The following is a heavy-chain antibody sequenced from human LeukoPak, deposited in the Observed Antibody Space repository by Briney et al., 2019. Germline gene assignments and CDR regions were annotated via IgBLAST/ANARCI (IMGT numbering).Heavy chain of an antibody. V-gene: IGHV1-69*06. D-gene: IGHD6-6*01. CDR1: GGTFSSYA. J-gene: IGHJ4*02. CDR3: ARAKGSSSGGNFDY. CDR2: IIPIFGTA. Sequence: ASVKVSCEASGGTFSSYAISWVRQAPGQGLEWMGGIIPIFGTANYAQKFQGRVTITADKSTSTAYMELSSLRSEDTAVYYCARAKGSSSGGNFDYWGQGTLVTVSS.